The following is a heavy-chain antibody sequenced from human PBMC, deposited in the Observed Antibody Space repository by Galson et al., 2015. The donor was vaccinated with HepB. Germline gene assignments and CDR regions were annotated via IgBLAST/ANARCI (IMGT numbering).Heavy chain of an antibody. CDR2: ASYRSKWYN. Sequence: CAISGDRVSSNSAAWSWIRQSPSRGLEWLGRASYRSKWYNDYAVSVKSRITINPDTSKNQFSLQLNSVTPEDTAVYYCARRAWGTSSDGMDVWGQGTTVTVSS. J-gene: IGHJ6*02. D-gene: IGHD2-2*01. CDR1: GDRVSSNSAA. CDR3: ARRAWGTSSDGMDV. V-gene: IGHV6-1*01.